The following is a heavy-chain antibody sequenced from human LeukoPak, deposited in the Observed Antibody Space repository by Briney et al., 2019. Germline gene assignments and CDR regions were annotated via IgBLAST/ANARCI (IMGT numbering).Heavy chain of an antibody. V-gene: IGHV3-7*01. Sequence: PSETLSLTCAVYGGSFSGYYWSWIRQPPGKGLEWVANIKQDGSEKYYVDSVKGRFTISRDNAKNSLYLQMNSLRAEDTAVYYCASAMDTAMVTVFDYWGQGTLVTVSS. CDR1: GGSFSGYY. J-gene: IGHJ4*02. CDR2: IKQDGSEK. CDR3: ASAMDTAMVTVFDY. D-gene: IGHD5-18*01.